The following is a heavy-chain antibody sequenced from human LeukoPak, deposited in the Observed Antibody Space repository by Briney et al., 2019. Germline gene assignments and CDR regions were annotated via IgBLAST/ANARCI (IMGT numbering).Heavy chain of an antibody. CDR3: ARGPRYFDWLLPPYYYYMDV. Sequence: SETLSLTCAVYGGSFSGYYWSWIRQPPGKGLEWIGEISHSGSTNYNPSLKSRVTISVDTSKNQFSLKLSSVTAADTAVYYCARGPRYFDWLLPPYYYYMDVWGKGTTVTVSS. V-gene: IGHV4-34*01. J-gene: IGHJ6*03. CDR1: GGSFSGYY. CDR2: ISHSGST. D-gene: IGHD3-9*01.